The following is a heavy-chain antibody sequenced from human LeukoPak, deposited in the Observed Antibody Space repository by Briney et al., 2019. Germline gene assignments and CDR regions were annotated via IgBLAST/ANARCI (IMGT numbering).Heavy chain of an antibody. V-gene: IGHV3-13*01. CDR3: ARGPPRGKYYYMDV. D-gene: IGHD1-1*01. CDR1: GFTLDAYA. CDR2: IGTASDT. Sequence: GSLRLSCVASGFTLDAYAMHWVRQARGKGLEWVSTIGTASDTYYPGSVEGRFTLSRDNAKNSLYLQMNSLTAGDTAVYYCARGPPRGKYYYMDVWGKGTTVTVSS. J-gene: IGHJ6*03.